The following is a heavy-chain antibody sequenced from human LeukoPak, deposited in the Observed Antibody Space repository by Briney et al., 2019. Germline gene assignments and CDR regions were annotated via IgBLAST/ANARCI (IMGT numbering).Heavy chain of an antibody. CDR3: AKAAGRSGSGWYFNY. CDR1: GFTFSNYA. D-gene: IGHD6-19*01. J-gene: IGHJ4*02. Sequence: GGSLRLSCTASGFTFSNYAMTWVRQVPGKGLEWVPVMSYNDGTSFYTDSVKGRLTISRDNSKNTMYLLMSSLRAEDTAVYYCAKAAGRSGSGWYFNYWGQGTLVTVSS. CDR2: MSYNDGTS. V-gene: IGHV3-23*01.